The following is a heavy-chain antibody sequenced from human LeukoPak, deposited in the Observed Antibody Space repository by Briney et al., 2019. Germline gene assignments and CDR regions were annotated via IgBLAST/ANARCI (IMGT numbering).Heavy chain of an antibody. J-gene: IGHJ4*02. V-gene: IGHV3-23*01. D-gene: IGHD3-22*01. CDR3: AKRGVVIRVILVGFHKEAYYFDS. CDR1: GITLSNYG. CDR2: ISDSGGRT. Sequence: GGSLRLSCAVSGITLSNYGMSWVRQAPGKGLEWVAGISDSGGRTNYTDSVKGRFTISRDNPKNTLYLQINSLRAEDTAVYFCAKRGVVIRVILVGFHKEAYYFDSWGQGALVTVSS.